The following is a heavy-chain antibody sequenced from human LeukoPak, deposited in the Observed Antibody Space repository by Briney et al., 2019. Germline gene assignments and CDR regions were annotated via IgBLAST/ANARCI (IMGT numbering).Heavy chain of an antibody. CDR2: IYSTGST. V-gene: IGHV4-4*07. D-gene: IGHD5-12*01. CDR1: GGSINFYY. Sequence: SETLSLTCTVSGGSINFYYWSWIRQPAGKGLEWIGRIYSTGSTNYNPSLSGRVTMSLDTSKNQFSLRLTSVTAADTAVYYCARGFDSKSTYFDYWGQGTLVTVSS. CDR3: ARGFDSKSTYFDY. J-gene: IGHJ4*02.